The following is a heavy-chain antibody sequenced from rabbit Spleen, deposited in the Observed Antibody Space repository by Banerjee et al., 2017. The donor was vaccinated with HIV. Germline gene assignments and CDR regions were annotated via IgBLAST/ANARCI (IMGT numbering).Heavy chain of an antibody. Sequence: EQLVESGGGLVQPGGSLKLSCKASGFDFSSFGVSWVRQAPGKGLEWIACINVATGKPVYATWAKGRFTISRTSSTTVTLRMTSLTAADTATYFCARDLVAVIGWNFNLWGPGTLVTVS. D-gene: IGHD1-1*01. V-gene: IGHV1S45*01. CDR3: ARDLVAVIGWNFNL. J-gene: IGHJ4*01. CDR1: GFDFSSFG. CDR2: INVATGKP.